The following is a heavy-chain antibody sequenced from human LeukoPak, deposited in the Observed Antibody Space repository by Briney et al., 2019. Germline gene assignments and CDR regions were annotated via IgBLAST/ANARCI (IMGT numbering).Heavy chain of an antibody. CDR3: ARDLWVAGTSIPLDH. V-gene: IGHV3-48*03. D-gene: IGHD2-21*01. J-gene: IGHJ4*02. CDR2: ISSSATTK. CDR1: GFTFSSYE. Sequence: PGGSLRLSCAASGFTFSSYEMNWVRQAPGKGLEWVSYISSSATTKYYADSVKGRFTISRDNAKNSLYLQMNSLRAEDTAVYYCARDLWVAGTSIPLDHWGQGTLVTVSS.